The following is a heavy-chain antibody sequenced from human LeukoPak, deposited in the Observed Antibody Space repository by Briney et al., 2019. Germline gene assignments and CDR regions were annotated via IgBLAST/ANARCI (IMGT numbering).Heavy chain of an antibody. D-gene: IGHD3-22*01. J-gene: IGHJ4*02. V-gene: IGHV4-39*07. CDR2: IYYSGST. CDR3: ARERYYDSSGYNPYFDY. CDR1: GGSTSSGPYY. Sequence: SETLSLTCTVSGGSTSSGPYYWGWIRQPPGKGLEWIGSIYYSGSTYYNPSLKSRVTISVDTSKNQFSLKLSSVTAADTAVYYCARERYYDSSGYNPYFDYWGQGTLVTVSS.